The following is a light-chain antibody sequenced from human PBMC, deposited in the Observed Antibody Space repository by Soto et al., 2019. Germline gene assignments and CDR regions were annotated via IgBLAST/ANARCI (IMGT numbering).Light chain of an antibody. CDR3: QHYNVYPWT. CDR2: AAS. V-gene: IGKV1-17*01. Sequence: TQMTQSPLSLSASVGEKIIITCRASRDVGSDVSWYQQKPGQAPKLVIYAASNLYTGVPSRFSGSGSGTEFTLTISSLQPDDFATYYCQHYNVYPWTFGQGTKVDIK. CDR1: RDVGSD. J-gene: IGKJ1*01.